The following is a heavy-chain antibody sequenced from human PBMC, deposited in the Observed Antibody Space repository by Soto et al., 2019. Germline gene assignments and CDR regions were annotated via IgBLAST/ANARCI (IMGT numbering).Heavy chain of an antibody. CDR1: GGSFSGYY. CDR2: INHSGST. Sequence: PSETLSLTCAVYGGSFSGYYWSWIRQPPGKGLEWIGEINHSGSTNYNPSLKSRVTISVDTSKNQFSLKLSSVTAADTAVYYCARAHIWYGGKGWFDPWGQGTLVTVSS. J-gene: IGHJ5*02. V-gene: IGHV4-34*01. D-gene: IGHD3-10*01. CDR3: ARAHIWYGGKGWFDP.